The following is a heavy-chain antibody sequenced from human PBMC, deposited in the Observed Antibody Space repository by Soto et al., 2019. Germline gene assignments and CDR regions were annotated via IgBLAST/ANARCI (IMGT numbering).Heavy chain of an antibody. CDR1: GGSFSGYY. Sequence: PSETLSLTCAVYGGSFSGYYWSWIRQPPGKGLEWIGEINHSGSTNYNPSLKSRVTISVDTSKNQFSLKLSSVTAADTAVYYCARGHGFRQWLVLYYCYGMDVWGQGTTVTVSS. CDR2: INHSGST. J-gene: IGHJ6*02. CDR3: ARGHGFRQWLVLYYCYGMDV. D-gene: IGHD6-19*01. V-gene: IGHV4-34*01.